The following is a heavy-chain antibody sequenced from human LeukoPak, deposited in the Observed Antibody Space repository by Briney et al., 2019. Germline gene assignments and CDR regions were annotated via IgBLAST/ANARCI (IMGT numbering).Heavy chain of an antibody. CDR3: ARLSVAYDPYYFDF. CDR2: NFHGGNT. CDR1: DYSISSGYF. V-gene: IGHV4-38-2*02. Sequence: SETLSLTCTVTDYSISSGYFWGWIRQPPGTGLEWIGMNFHGGNTYYNPSLESRVTLSKDTSKNQFSLRLTSMTAADTAIYYCARLSVAYDPYYFDFWGQGTLVAVSS. J-gene: IGHJ4*02. D-gene: IGHD5-12*01.